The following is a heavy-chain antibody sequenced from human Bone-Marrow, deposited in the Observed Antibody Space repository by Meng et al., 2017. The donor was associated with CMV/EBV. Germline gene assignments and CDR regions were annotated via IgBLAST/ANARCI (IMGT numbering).Heavy chain of an antibody. CDR2: IIPILGIA. CDR3: ARVPAQYSSSDSGD. Sequence: SVKVSCKASGYTFIGYYIHWVRQAPGQGLEWMGRIIPILGIANYAQKFQGRVTITADKSTSTAYMELSSLRSEDTAVYYCARVPAQYSSSDSGDWGQGTLVTVSS. D-gene: IGHD6-13*01. J-gene: IGHJ4*02. CDR1: GYTFIGYY. V-gene: IGHV1-69*04.